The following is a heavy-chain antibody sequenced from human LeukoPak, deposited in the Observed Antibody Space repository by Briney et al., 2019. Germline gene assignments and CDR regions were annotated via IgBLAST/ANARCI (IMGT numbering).Heavy chain of an antibody. J-gene: IGHJ5*02. CDR3: ARKVA. Sequence: GGSLRLSCSASGXTFSSYDMNWVRQAPGKGLEWVSGISGSGGITYYADSVKGRFTISRDNSENTLYLQMKSLRAEDTAVYFCARKVAWGQGTLVTVSS. V-gene: IGHV3-23*01. CDR1: GXTFSSYD. CDR2: ISGSGGIT.